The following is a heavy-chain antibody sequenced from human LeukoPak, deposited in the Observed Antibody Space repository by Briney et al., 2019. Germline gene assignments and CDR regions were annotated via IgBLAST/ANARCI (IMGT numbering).Heavy chain of an antibody. J-gene: IGHJ4*02. Sequence: GGSLRLSCEASGFSFSNYWMSWVRQAPGKGLEWVANIKQDGSEIYYVDSVRGRFTISRDNAKNSLYLQMNSLSAEDTAVYYCARPSLNTGSYFDYWGQGILVSVSS. CDR1: GFSFSNYW. CDR3: ARPSLNTGSYFDY. CDR2: IKQDGSEI. D-gene: IGHD1-26*01. V-gene: IGHV3-7*01.